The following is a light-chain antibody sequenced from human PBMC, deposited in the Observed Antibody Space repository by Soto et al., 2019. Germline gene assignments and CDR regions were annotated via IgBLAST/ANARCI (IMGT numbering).Light chain of an antibody. V-gene: IGLV1-51*01. CDR1: TSNIGKNY. J-gene: IGLJ3*02. Sequence: QTVVTQPPSVSAAAGQEVAISCSGSTSNIGKNYISWYQQFPGTAPRRLIYDNNKRPSEIPNRFSGSKFGTSATLGITGLRTGDEGTYYCATWDDSLNVWVFGGGTKLTVL. CDR3: ATWDDSLNVWV. CDR2: DNN.